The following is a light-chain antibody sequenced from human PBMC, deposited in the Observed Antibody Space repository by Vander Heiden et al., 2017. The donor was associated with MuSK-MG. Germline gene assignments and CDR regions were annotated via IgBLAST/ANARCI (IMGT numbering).Light chain of an antibody. CDR2: WAS. CDR3: QREDGSPST. CDR1: QSVLYTSNNKNY. V-gene: IGKV4-1*01. Sequence: DIVMTQSPHSLAMSLRERATINCKSSQSVLYTSNNKNYLAWYQQKPGQPPKLLIYWASTRESGVPDRFSGRASGTDFTLTISILHAEDVAVYYCQREDGSPSTLGQGTKMEIK. J-gene: IGKJ2*01.